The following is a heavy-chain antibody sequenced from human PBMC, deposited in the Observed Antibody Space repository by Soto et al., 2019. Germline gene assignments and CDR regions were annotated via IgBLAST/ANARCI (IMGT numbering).Heavy chain of an antibody. CDR2: IIPIFGTA. Sequence: QVQLVQSGAEVKKPGSSVKVSCKASGGTFSSYAISWVRQSPGQGLEWMGGIIPIFGTANYAQTFQGRVTITADESTSTAYMDLSSLRSEDTAVYYCARGGGQNSGSYFGDDYWGQGTLVTVSS. D-gene: IGHD1-26*01. CDR3: ARGGGQNSGSYFGDDY. J-gene: IGHJ4*02. V-gene: IGHV1-69*01. CDR1: GGTFSSYA.